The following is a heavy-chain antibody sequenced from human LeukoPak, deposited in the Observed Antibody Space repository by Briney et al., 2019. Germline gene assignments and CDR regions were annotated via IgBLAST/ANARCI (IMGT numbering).Heavy chain of an antibody. Sequence: SETLSLTCAVSGYSISSGYYWGWIRRPPGKGLEWIGSSYHSGSTYYNPSLKSRVTISVDTSKNQFSLKLSSVTAADTAVYYCARAQDTMILGVILGIDYWGQGTLVTVSS. CDR2: SYHSGST. CDR1: GYSISSGYY. D-gene: IGHD3-10*01. V-gene: IGHV4-38-2*01. CDR3: ARAQDTMILGVILGIDY. J-gene: IGHJ4*02.